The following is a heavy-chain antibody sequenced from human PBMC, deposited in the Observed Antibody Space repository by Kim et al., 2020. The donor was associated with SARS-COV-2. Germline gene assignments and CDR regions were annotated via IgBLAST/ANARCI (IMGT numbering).Heavy chain of an antibody. Sequence: NPSLKSRVPISVDTSKNQFSLKRSSVTAADTAVYYCARHGLYSYGYWFDPWGQGTLVTVSS. D-gene: IGHD5-18*01. V-gene: IGHV4-39*01. CDR3: ARHGLYSYGYWFDP. J-gene: IGHJ5*02.